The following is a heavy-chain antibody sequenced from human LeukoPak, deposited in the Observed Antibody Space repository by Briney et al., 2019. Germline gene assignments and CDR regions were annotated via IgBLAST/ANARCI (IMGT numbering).Heavy chain of an antibody. D-gene: IGHD6-13*01. CDR2: IIPIFGTA. Sequence: SVKVSCKASGGTFSSYAISWVRRAPGQGLEWMGGIIPIFGTANYAQKFQGRVTITADESTSTAYMELSSLRSEDTAVYYCARVAAAGSWFDPWGQGTLVTVSS. V-gene: IGHV1-69*01. J-gene: IGHJ5*02. CDR1: GGTFSSYA. CDR3: ARVAAAGSWFDP.